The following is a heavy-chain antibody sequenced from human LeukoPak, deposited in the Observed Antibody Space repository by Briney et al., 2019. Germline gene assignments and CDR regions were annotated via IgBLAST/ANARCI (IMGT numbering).Heavy chain of an antibody. Sequence: PGRSLRLSCAASGFTFSNSAMSWVRQAPGKGVEWVSTLSGSGITTYYADSVKGRFTISRDNSKNTLYLQMNSLRDEDTAVYYCAKGIYSSGWSYFDYWGHGTLVTVSS. CDR2: LSGSGITT. D-gene: IGHD6-19*01. CDR1: GFTFSNSA. V-gene: IGHV3-23*01. J-gene: IGHJ4*01. CDR3: AKGIYSSGWSYFDY.